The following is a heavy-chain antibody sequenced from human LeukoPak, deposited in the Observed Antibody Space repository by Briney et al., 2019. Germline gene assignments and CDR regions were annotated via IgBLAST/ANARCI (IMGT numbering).Heavy chain of an antibody. V-gene: IGHV4-59*08. CDR3: ARWTDCSGFSCYTDWFDP. CDR2: IYYSGST. D-gene: IGHD3-22*01. Sequence: SETLSLTCTVSGASISTYYWSWIRQPPGKGLEYIGYIYYSGSTNYNPSLKSRVTISVDTSKNQFSLRLRSVTAADTAVYYCARWTDCSGFSCYTDWFDPWGQGTLVTVSS. CDR1: GASISTYY. J-gene: IGHJ5*02.